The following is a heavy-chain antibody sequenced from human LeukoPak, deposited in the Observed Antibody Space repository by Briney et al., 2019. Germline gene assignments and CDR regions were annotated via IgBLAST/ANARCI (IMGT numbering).Heavy chain of an antibody. V-gene: IGHV4-39*01. CDR2: IYYSGST. Sequence: PSETLSLTCTVSGGSISSSSYYWGWIRQPPGKGLEWIGSIYYSGSTYYNPSLKSRVTISVDTSKNQFSLKLSSVTAADTAVYYCARHEVDSIGTWFDPWGEGTLVTVSS. D-gene: IGHD3-9*01. CDR3: ARHEVDSIGTWFDP. J-gene: IGHJ5*02. CDR1: GGSISSSSYY.